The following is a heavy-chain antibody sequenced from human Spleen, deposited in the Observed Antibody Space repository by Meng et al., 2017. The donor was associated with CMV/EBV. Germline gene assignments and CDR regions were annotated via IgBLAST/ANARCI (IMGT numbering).Heavy chain of an antibody. V-gene: IGHV3-53*01. CDR1: GFTFSTYS. D-gene: IGHD6-19*01. Sequence: GESLKISCAASGFTFSTYSMNWVRQAPGKGLEWVSVIYSGGDTYYADSVKGRFTISRDNSQNTVDLQINSLRAGDTAIYYCARGDPGWYGGGVFFDYWGQGALVTVSS. CDR2: IYSGGDT. CDR3: ARGDPGWYGGGVFFDY. J-gene: IGHJ4*02.